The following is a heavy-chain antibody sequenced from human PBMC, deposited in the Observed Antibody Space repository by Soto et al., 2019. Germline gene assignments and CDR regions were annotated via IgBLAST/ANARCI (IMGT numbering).Heavy chain of an antibody. CDR3: VRGILYNWFDP. D-gene: IGHD3-9*01. V-gene: IGHV3-48*02. J-gene: IGHJ5*02. Sequence: GGSLRLSCAASGFTFSTYTMNWVRQAPGKGLEWVSYISSDSANIYYADSVRGRFTISRDNAKDSLYMQMYSLREEDTAVYYCVRGILYNWFDPWGPGTLVTVSS. CDR1: GFTFSTYT. CDR2: ISSDSANI.